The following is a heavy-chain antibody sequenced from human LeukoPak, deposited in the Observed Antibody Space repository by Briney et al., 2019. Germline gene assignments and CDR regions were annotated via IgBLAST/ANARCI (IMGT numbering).Heavy chain of an antibody. CDR3: AKVNHGSSWYFFDY. Sequence: GGSLRLSCAASGFTFSSYAMSWVRQAPGKGLEWVSSISGSGDYTYYTDSVKGRFIISRDNSKNTLYLHMNSLRAEDTAVYYCAKVNHGSSWYFFDYWGQGTLVTVS. CDR1: GFTFSSYA. V-gene: IGHV3-23*01. CDR2: ISGSGDYT. D-gene: IGHD6-13*01. J-gene: IGHJ4*02.